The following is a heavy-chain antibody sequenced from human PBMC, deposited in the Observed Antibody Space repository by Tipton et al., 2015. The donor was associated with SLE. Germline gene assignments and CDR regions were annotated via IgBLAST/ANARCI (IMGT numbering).Heavy chain of an antibody. CDR1: GGSIGGTNYY. D-gene: IGHD2-8*01. V-gene: IGHV4-39*01. CDR2: ITNNGNT. Sequence: TLSLTCSVSGGSIGGTNYYWAWIRQPKGKGPEWSGRITNNGNTYYIPSLQSRVTMSVDTSTNHFSLKLSSVTAADTAVYYCARHDTNYGRNWFDPWGQGTLVTVSS. CDR3: ARHDTNYGRNWFDP. J-gene: IGHJ5*02.